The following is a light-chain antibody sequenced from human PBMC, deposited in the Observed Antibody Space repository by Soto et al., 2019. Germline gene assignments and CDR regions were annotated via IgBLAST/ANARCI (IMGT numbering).Light chain of an antibody. V-gene: IGKV4-1*01. J-gene: IGKJ2*01. CDR3: QQYYSAPPT. Sequence: DIVMTQSPGSLAVSLGARATINCKSSQSVSYNSNSKNYLAWYQQKPGQPPKLLMYWASTRESGVPDRFSGSGSGTDFTLTISSLQAEDVAIYYCQQYYSAPPTFGQGTKLEIK. CDR2: WAS. CDR1: QSVSYNSNSKNY.